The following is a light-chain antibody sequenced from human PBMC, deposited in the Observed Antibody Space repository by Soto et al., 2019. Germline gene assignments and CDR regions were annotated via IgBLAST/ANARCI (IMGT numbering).Light chain of an antibody. CDR1: QSISSW. CDR3: QQYNRYSWT. CDR2: KAS. Sequence: DIQMTQSPSTLSASVGDRVTITCRASQSISSWLAWYQQKPGKAPKLLIYKASSLESGVPSRFSGSGSGTEFTLTISSLQADDFATYYRQQYNRYSWTFGQGTKVEIK. J-gene: IGKJ1*01. V-gene: IGKV1-5*03.